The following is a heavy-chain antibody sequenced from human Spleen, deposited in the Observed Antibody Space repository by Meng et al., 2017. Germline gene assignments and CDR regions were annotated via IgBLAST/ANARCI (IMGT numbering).Heavy chain of an antibody. V-gene: IGHV7-4-1*02. J-gene: IGHJ4*02. Sequence: QVHLVQSGAEVKKPGSSVKVSCKASGYNFPDYYIHWVRRAPGQGLEWMGWINTNTGNPTYAEGFTGRFVFSLDTSVNTAYLQISSLKAEDTAVYYCARVGIVGAIVFDYWGQGTLVTVSS. CDR2: INTNTGNP. CDR1: GYNFPDYY. D-gene: IGHD1-26*01. CDR3: ARVGIVGAIVFDY.